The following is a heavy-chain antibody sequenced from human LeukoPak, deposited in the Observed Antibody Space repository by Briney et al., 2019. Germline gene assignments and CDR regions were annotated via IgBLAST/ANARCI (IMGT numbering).Heavy chain of an antibody. V-gene: IGHV4-39*01. D-gene: IGHD3-9*01. CDR3: ASRNDILTGYIFDF. CDR1: GGSVSSSIYY. CDR2: IYYSGST. Sequence: SETLSLTCTVSGGSVSSSIYYWGWIRQPPGKGLEWIGSIYYSGSTSYNPSLKSRVTISVDTSKNQFSLKLTSVTAADTAVYYCASRNDILTGYIFDFWGQGTLVTVSS. J-gene: IGHJ4*02.